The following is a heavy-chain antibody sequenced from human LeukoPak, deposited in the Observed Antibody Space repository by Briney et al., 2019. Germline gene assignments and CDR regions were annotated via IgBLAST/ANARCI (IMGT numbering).Heavy chain of an antibody. Sequence: PGGSLRLSCTASGFTFGDYAMSWVRQAPGKGLEWVGFIRSKAYGGTTEYAASVKGRFTISRDDSKSIAYLQMNSLKTEDTAVYYCTRDFDGGYDNFDYWGQGTLVT. D-gene: IGHD5-12*01. J-gene: IGHJ4*02. CDR2: IRSKAYGGTT. CDR3: TRDFDGGYDNFDY. CDR1: GFTFGDYA. V-gene: IGHV3-49*04.